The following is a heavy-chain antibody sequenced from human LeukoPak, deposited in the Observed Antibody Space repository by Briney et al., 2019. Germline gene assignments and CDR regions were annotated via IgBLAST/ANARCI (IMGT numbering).Heavy chain of an antibody. J-gene: IGHJ4*02. CDR1: GFTFSPFW. CDR3: AREANSYYYGSGSYFYFDY. D-gene: IGHD3-10*01. V-gene: IGHV3-66*02. CDR2: IYSGGST. Sequence: GGSLRLSCGASGFTFSPFWMHWVRQSPGKGLVWVSVIYSGGSTYYADSVKGRFTISRDNSKNTLYLQMNSLRPEDTAVYYCAREANSYYYGSGSYFYFDYWGQGTLVTVSS.